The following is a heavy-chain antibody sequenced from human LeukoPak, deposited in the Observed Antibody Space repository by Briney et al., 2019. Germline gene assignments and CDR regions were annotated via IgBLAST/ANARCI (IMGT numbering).Heavy chain of an antibody. D-gene: IGHD1-26*01. CDR1: GYTFTSYG. CDR3: ARDFVGATKGGFDY. CDR2: ISAYNGNT. V-gene: IGHV1-18*01. J-gene: IGHJ4*02. Sequence: ASVKVSCKASGYTFTSYGISWVRQAPEQGLEWMGWISAYNGNTNYAQKLQGRVTMTTDTPTSTAYMELRSLRSDDTAVYYCARDFVGATKGGFDYWGQGTLVTVSS.